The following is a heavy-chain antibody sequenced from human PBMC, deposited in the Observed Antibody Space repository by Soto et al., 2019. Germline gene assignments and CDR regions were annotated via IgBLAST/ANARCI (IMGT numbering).Heavy chain of an antibody. Sequence: SETLSLTCTVSGGSINTFYWSWVRQPAGKGLEWIGRIFSSGSTSFNPSLESRVAMSVDTSKNHFSLNLSSVTAADMAVYYCAREGSYSAYNFAHGIQLWSFDFWGQGALVTASS. D-gene: IGHD5-12*01. CDR2: IFSSGST. CDR3: AREGSYSAYNFAHGIQLWSFDF. CDR1: GGSINTFY. J-gene: IGHJ4*02. V-gene: IGHV4-4*07.